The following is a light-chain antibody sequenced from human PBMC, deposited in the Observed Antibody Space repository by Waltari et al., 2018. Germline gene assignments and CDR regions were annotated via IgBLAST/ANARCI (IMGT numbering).Light chain of an antibody. CDR2: DNY. CDR1: SSNIGNND. CDR3: GTWDSSLRGAV. V-gene: IGLV1-51*01. J-gene: IGLJ2*01. Sequence: QSVLTQPPSVSAAPGQKVTISCSGSSSNIGNNDVSWYRQFPGTAPNLLIYDNYTRPSVVPDRFYGAKAGTATTLGITGLQTGDEADYYCGTWDSSLRGAVFGGGTKLAVL.